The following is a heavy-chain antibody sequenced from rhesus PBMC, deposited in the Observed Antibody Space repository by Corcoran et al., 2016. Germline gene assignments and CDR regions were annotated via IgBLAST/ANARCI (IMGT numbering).Heavy chain of an antibody. CDR1: GYTSTDYT. V-gene: IGHV1-111*02. CDR3: ATRLDY. CDR2: DDPEDGEA. Sequence: EVQLVQSGAEVKKPGAYVKISCTASGYTSTDYTMNWVLQAPGKRLAWMVRDDPEDGEAIHAQKFQDRVTITADTSTDTAYMELSSLRSEDTAVYYCATRLDYWGQGVLVTVSS. J-gene: IGHJ4*01.